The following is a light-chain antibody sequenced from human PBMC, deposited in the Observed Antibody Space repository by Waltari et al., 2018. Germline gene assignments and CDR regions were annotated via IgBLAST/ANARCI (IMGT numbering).Light chain of an antibody. Sequence: DIQMTQSPSAMSASIGDRITITCRARQGIRNYLAWFQKRPEEVPKRLIFAASSLQGGVPSMFGGSRSGTELTLTISSMQPEDFATYYCLQYDSYPRTFGPGTKVEI. CDR1: QGIRNY. CDR2: AAS. CDR3: LQYDSYPRT. V-gene: IGKV1-17*03. J-gene: IGKJ3*01.